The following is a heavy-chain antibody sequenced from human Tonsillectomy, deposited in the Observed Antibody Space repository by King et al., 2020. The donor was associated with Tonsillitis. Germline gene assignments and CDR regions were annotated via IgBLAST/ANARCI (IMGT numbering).Heavy chain of an antibody. CDR1: GFTFSTYD. V-gene: IGHV3-23*04. J-gene: IGHJ3*02. Sequence: VQLVESGGGLVQPGGSLRLSCAASGFTFSTYDMNWVRQAPGKGLEWVSSISATGASNDSADSVKGRFTISRDNSKNTLYLQVNSLRAEGTAVYYCVKGNPRSRLIVLVITSDAFDIWRQGTMVTVSS. CDR2: ISATGASN. CDR3: VKGNPRSRLIVLVITSDAFDI. D-gene: IGHD3-22*01.